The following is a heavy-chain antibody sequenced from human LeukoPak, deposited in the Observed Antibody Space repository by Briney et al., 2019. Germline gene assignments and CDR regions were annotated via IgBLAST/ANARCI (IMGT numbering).Heavy chain of an antibody. CDR2: ISWNSGSI. D-gene: IGHD5-18*01. V-gene: IGHV3-9*03. CDR3: AKGYSYGFVDAFDI. CDR1: GFTFDDYA. Sequence: PGRSLRLSCAASGFTFDDYAMHWVRQAPGKGLEWVSGISWNSGSIGYVDSVKGRFTISRDNAKNSLYLQMNSLRAEDMALYYCAKGYSYGFVDAFDIWGQGTMVTVSS. J-gene: IGHJ3*02.